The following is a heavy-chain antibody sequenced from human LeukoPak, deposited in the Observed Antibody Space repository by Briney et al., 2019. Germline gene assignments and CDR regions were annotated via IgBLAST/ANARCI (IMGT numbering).Heavy chain of an antibody. V-gene: IGHV4-38-2*02. CDR3: ARVYWSYYYYMDV. Sequence: SETLSLTCTVSDYSISTDYYWGWIRQPPGKGLEWIGSINHSGSTYYNPSLKSRVTISVDTSKNQFSLQLSSVTAADTAVYYCARVYWSYYYYMDVWGKGTTVTVSS. CDR1: DYSISTDYY. J-gene: IGHJ6*03. D-gene: IGHD2-8*02. CDR2: INHSGST.